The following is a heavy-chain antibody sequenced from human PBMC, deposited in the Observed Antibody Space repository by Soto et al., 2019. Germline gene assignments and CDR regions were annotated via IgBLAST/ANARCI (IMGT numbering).Heavy chain of an antibody. CDR1: GYTFTSYD. Sequence: QVQLVQSGAEVKKPGASVKVSCKASGYTFTSYDINWVRQATGQGLEWMGWMNPNSGNTGYAQKFQGRVTMTRNTSISTAYVELSSLRSEDTAVYYCALGTAAGSSSWYLQPGPYYFDYWGQGTLVTVSS. V-gene: IGHV1-8*01. D-gene: IGHD6-13*01. CDR3: ALGTAAGSSSWYLQPGPYYFDY. CDR2: MNPNSGNT. J-gene: IGHJ4*02.